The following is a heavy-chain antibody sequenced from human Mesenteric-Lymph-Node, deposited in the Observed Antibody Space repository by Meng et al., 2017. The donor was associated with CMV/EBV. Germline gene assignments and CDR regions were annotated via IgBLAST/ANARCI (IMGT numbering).Heavy chain of an antibody. D-gene: IGHD2-2*01. CDR2: IGRSGAI. CDR1: GFTFSNY. CDR3: ARDGEYQVVHWFDY. Sequence: GGSLRLSCAASGFTFSNYMSWVRQAPGKGPEWVSHIGRSGAIYADSVKGRFTTTRDNAKNSLYMQMNSLRAEDTAVYYCARDGEYQVVHWFDYWGQGTLVTVSS. J-gene: IGHJ4*02. V-gene: IGHV3-69-1*01.